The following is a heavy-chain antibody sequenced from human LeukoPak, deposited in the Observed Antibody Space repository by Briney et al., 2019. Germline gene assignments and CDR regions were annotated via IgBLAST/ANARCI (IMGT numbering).Heavy chain of an antibody. CDR3: ARDRTDYYDSSGYHDY. Sequence: GASVKVSCTASGYTFTSYYMRWVRQAPGQGLEWMGIINPSGGSTSYAQKFQGRVTMTRDTSTSTVYMELSSLRSEDTAVYYCARDRTDYYDSSGYHDYWGQGTLVTVSS. CDR1: GYTFTSYY. J-gene: IGHJ4*02. CDR2: INPSGGST. V-gene: IGHV1-46*01. D-gene: IGHD3-22*01.